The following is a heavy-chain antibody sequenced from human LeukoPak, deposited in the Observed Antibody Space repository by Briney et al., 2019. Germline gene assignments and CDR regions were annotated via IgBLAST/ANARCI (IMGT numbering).Heavy chain of an antibody. J-gene: IGHJ4*02. D-gene: IGHD3-10*01. CDR3: AKSITMVRGASFDY. CDR2: ISGSGGST. Sequence: PGGSLRLSCAASGFTFSSYAMSWVRQAPGKGLEWVSAISGSGGSTYYADSVKGRFTISGDNSKNTLYLQMNSLRAEDTAVYYCAKSITMVRGASFDYWGQGTLVTVSS. V-gene: IGHV3-23*01. CDR1: GFTFSSYA.